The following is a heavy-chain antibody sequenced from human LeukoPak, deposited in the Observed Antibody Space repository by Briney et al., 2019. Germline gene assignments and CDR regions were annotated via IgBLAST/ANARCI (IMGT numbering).Heavy chain of an antibody. CDR1: GFTFSSYG. J-gene: IGHJ5*02. V-gene: IGHV3-30*02. Sequence: GGALRLSCAASGFTFSSYGMHWVRQAPGKGLEWGAFIRYDGSNKYYADSVKGRFTISRDNSKNTLYLQMNSLRAEDTAVYYCAKDLPRYCSSTSCPNWFDPWGQGTLVTVSS. CDR3: AKDLPRYCSSTSCPNWFDP. D-gene: IGHD2-2*01. CDR2: IRYDGSNK.